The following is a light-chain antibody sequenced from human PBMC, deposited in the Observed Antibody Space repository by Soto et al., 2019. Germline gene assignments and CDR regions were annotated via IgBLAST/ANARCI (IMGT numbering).Light chain of an antibody. V-gene: IGKV4-1*01. J-gene: IGKJ4*01. CDR3: QHYYTTPLT. CDR2: WAS. Sequence: DIVMTQSPDSLAVSLGERATTNCKSSQSALYSSSNKNYLSWYQQKLGQPPKLLIYWASTRESGVPDRFSGSGSGTDFTLTISSLQAEDVAVYYCQHYYTTPLTFGGGTKVEIK. CDR1: QSALYSSSNKNY.